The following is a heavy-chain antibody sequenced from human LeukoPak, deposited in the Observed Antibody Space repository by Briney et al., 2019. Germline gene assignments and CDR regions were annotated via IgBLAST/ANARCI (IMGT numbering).Heavy chain of an antibody. J-gene: IGHJ4*02. CDR2: INSDGSST. Sequence: GGSLRLSCAASGFTFSTYWMHWVRQPPGKGLVWVSRINSDGSSTSYADSVRGRFSISRDNAKNTLYLQMNSLRAEDTAFYYCAREGVVVGRDFDYWGQGTLVTVSS. V-gene: IGHV3-74*01. D-gene: IGHD2-15*01. CDR1: GFTFSTYW. CDR3: AREGVVVGRDFDY.